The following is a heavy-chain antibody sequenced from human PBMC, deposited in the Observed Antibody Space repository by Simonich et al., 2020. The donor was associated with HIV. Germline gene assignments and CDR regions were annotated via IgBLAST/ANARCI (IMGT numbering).Heavy chain of an antibody. Sequence: QVQLVQSGAEVKKPGASVKVSCKSSGYTFTSCGIHWVRQAPGQRLEWMGGINAGKGNTEYSERFQGRVTISRDTSASTVYMELSNLKSEDTAVYYCAREGDFLENAFDFWGQGTVVTVSS. CDR1: GYTFTSCG. D-gene: IGHD3-3*01. J-gene: IGHJ3*01. CDR2: INAGKGNT. V-gene: IGHV1-3*01. CDR3: AREGDFLENAFDF.